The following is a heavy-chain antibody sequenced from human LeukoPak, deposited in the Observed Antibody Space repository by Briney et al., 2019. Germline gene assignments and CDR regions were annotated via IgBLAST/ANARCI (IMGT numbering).Heavy chain of an antibody. CDR3: ARSSSSWYYHFDY. CDR2: INAGNGNT. J-gene: IGHJ4*02. CDR1: GYTFTSYA. V-gene: IGHV1-3*01. D-gene: IGHD6-13*01. Sequence: AASAKVSCKASGYTFTSYAMHWVRQAPGQRLEWMGWINAGNGNTKYSQKFQGRVTITRDTSASTAYMELSSLRSEDTAAYYCARSSSSWYYHFDYWGQGTLVTVSS.